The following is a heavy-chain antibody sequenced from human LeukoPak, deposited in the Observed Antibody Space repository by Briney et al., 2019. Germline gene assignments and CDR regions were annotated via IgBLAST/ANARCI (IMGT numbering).Heavy chain of an antibody. V-gene: IGHV3-30*02. J-gene: IGHJ5*02. Sequence: PGGSLRLSCAASGFTFSSYGMHWVRQAPGKGLECVAFIRYDGSNKYYADSVKGRFNISRDNSKNTLYLKMNSLRAEDTAVYYCAKGSGRGSYVLYNWFDPWGQGTLVTVSS. CDR1: GFTFSSYG. D-gene: IGHD1-26*01. CDR2: IRYDGSNK. CDR3: AKGSGRGSYVLYNWFDP.